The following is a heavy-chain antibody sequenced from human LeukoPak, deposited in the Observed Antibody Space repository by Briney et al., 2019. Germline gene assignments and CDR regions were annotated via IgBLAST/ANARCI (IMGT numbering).Heavy chain of an antibody. J-gene: IGHJ4*02. Sequence: SETLSLTCTVSGGSISSSTYYWGWIRQPPGKGLEWIGSIYYSGSTYYNPSLKSRVTISVDTSKNQFSLKLSSVTAADTAVYYCARASTYYDILTGYYSGKYYFDYWVQGTLVTVSS. CDR1: GGSISSSTYY. D-gene: IGHD3-9*01. V-gene: IGHV4-39*07. CDR3: ARASTYYDILTGYYSGKYYFDY. CDR2: IYYSGST.